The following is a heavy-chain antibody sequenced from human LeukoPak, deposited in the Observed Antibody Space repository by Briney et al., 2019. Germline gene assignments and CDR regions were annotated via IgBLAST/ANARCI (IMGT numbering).Heavy chain of an antibody. Sequence: GGSLRLSCAASGFSFSSYWMSWVRQAPGKGLEWVANIKQDGSEKYYVDSVKGRFTISRDNAKNSLYLQMNSLRAEDTAVYYCAKAVQPQTRYYYDSSGGDYWGQGTLVTVSS. D-gene: IGHD3-22*01. CDR1: GFSFSSYW. CDR3: AKAVQPQTRYYYDSSGGDY. CDR2: IKQDGSEK. V-gene: IGHV3-7*01. J-gene: IGHJ4*02.